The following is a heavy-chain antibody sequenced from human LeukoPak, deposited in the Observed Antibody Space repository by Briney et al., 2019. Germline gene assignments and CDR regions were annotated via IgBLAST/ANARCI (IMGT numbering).Heavy chain of an antibody. CDR2: IRYDGSNK. CDR3: ARGNHYGDGGIIDY. D-gene: IGHD4-17*01. V-gene: IGHV3-30*02. Sequence: GGSLRLSCAASGFTFSSYGMHWVRQAPGKGLEWVAFIRYDGSNKYYADSVKGRFTISRDNSKNTLYLQMNSLRAEDTAVYYCARGNHYGDGGIIDYWGQGTLVTVSS. CDR1: GFTFSSYG. J-gene: IGHJ4*02.